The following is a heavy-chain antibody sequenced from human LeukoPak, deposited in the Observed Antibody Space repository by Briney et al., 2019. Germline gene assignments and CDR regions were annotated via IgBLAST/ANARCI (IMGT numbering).Heavy chain of an antibody. CDR2: ITPLVSTT. Sequence: SVKVSCKASGGISHPYAIAWLRQAPGLGLEWMGGITPLVSTTVYARKLQGRVTFTADEATRTLYMELRSLNSDDTAICFCARGNETYTPSDDWGQGTLVTVSS. V-gene: IGHV1-69*13. D-gene: IGHD2-15*01. CDR3: ARGNETYTPSDD. J-gene: IGHJ4*02. CDR1: GGISHPYA.